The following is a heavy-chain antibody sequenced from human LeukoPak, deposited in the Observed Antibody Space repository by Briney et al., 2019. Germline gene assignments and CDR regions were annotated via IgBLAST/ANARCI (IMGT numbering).Heavy chain of an antibody. Sequence: GGSLRLSCAASGFTFSTYWMQWVRQAPGKGLVWVSRISGDGSDTIYADSVKGRFTISRDNAKNTLYLQMNSLRADDTAVYYCARARYCTSGTCYSDYWGQGTLVTVSS. CDR3: ARARYCTSGTCYSDY. CDR2: ISGDGSDT. D-gene: IGHD2-8*01. CDR1: GFTFSTYW. V-gene: IGHV3-74*01. J-gene: IGHJ4*02.